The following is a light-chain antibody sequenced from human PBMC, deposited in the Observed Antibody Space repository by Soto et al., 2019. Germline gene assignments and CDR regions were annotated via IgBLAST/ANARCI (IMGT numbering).Light chain of an antibody. V-gene: IGLV4-60*03. CDR3: ETWDGNIRV. J-gene: IGLJ3*02. CDR1: SGHINYI. Sequence: QSVLTQSSSASASLGSSVKLTCTLSSGHINYIIAWHQQQPGKAPRYMMRLEGNGNYHKGSGVPDRFSGSSSGTDRYLTISNLQSEDEAEYYCETWDGNIRVFGGGTKLTVL. CDR2: LEGNGNY.